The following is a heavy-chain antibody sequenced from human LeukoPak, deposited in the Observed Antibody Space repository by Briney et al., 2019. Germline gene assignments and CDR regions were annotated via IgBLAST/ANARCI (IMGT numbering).Heavy chain of an antibody. V-gene: IGHV4-59*08. D-gene: IGHD1-1*01. CDR1: GASISSSY. CDR3: ARLGIYPIQGYNYNYHYMDV. CDR2: IYYTWCT. Sequence: SEPLSLTCTVSGASISSSYWSWIRQPPGKGLECIGYIYYTWCTNYDPSLKSRVTISVDMSKNQFSLQLSSVTAADTAAYYCARLGIYPIQGYNYNYHYMDVWAKGTTVTVSS. J-gene: IGHJ6*03.